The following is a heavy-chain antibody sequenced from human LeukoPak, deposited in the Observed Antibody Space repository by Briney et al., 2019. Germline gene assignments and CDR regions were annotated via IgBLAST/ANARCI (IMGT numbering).Heavy chain of an antibody. Sequence: PSETLSLTCTVSGGSISSSSYYWGWIRQPPGKGLEWIGSIYYSGSTYYNPSLKSRVTISVDTSKNQFSLKLSSVTAADTAVYYCARDPVTPQLHYYYYYGMDVWGQGTTVTVSS. CDR2: IYYSGST. CDR1: GGSISSSSYY. V-gene: IGHV4-39*07. CDR3: ARDPVTPQLHYYYYYGMDV. J-gene: IGHJ6*02. D-gene: IGHD4-17*01.